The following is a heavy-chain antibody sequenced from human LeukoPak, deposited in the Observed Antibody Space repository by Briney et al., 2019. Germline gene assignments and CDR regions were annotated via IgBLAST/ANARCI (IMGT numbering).Heavy chain of an antibody. V-gene: IGHV1/OR15-1*04. CDR1: GYIFTDYY. D-gene: IGHD5-12*01. J-gene: IGHJ3*02. CDR3: ARGGYSGYDYAFDI. CDR2: INPNSGGT. Sequence: VASVKVSCKASGYIFTDYYMHWVRQAPGQELGWMGRINPNSGGTNYAQKFQGRVTMTRDTSTSTVYMELSSLRSEDTAVYYCARGGYSGYDYAFDIWGLGTMVTVPS.